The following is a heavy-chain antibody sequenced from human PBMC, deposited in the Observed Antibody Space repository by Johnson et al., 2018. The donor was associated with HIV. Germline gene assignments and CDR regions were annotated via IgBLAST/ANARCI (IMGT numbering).Heavy chain of an antibody. Sequence: QVQLVESGGGVVQPGRSLRLSCAASGFTFSSYAMHWVRQAPGKGLEWVAVISYDGSNKYYADSVKGRFTISRDDSQNMTYLQMNSLKTEDTAVYYCTRTDDAYHYYTFGYIDAFDIWGQGTMVTVSS. CDR2: ISYDGSNK. CDR1: GFTFSSYA. CDR3: TRTDDAYHYYTFGYIDAFDI. V-gene: IGHV3-30-3*01. D-gene: IGHD3-22*01. J-gene: IGHJ3*02.